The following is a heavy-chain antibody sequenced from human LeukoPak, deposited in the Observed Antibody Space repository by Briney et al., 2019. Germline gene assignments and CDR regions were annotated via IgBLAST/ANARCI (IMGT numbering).Heavy chain of an antibody. D-gene: IGHD6-13*01. CDR1: GGSISSYY. CDR3: ARGRYLTTGGGAAAGFLDY. V-gene: IGHV4-59*12. Sequence: SETLSLTCTVSGGSISSYYWSWVRQPPGKGLEWIGYIYYGGSTNYNPSLKSRVTISVDTSKNQFSLKLSSVTAADTAVYYCARGRYLTTGGGAAAGFLDYWGQGTLVTVSS. J-gene: IGHJ4*02. CDR2: IYYGGST.